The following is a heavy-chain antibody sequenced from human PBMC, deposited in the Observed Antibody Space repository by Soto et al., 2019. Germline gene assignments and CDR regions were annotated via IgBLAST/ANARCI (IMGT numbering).Heavy chain of an antibody. D-gene: IGHD3-9*01. CDR3: ARGVNYDVLTGPKYYGMDV. Sequence: ASVKVSCKASGGTFSSYAISWVRQAPGQGLEWLGIINPVGGTTSYAQKFQGRVTLTRDTSTSTVYLEMSSLTSEDTAVYFCARGVNYDVLTGPKYYGMDVWGQGTTVTVSS. CDR1: GGTFSSYA. J-gene: IGHJ6*02. V-gene: IGHV1-46*01. CDR2: INPVGGTT.